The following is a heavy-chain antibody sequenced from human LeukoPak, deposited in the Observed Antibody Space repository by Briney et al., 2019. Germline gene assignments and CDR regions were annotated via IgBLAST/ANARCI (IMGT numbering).Heavy chain of an antibody. CDR3: AKDPTAAGTAEYFQH. CDR2: ISGSGGST. Sequence: PGGSLRLSCAASGFTFSSYAMSWVRQAPGKGLDWVSTISGSGGSTYYADSVKGRFTISRDNSKNTLYLQMNSLRAEDTAVYYCAKDPTAAGTAEYFQHWGQGTLVTVSS. V-gene: IGHV3-23*01. J-gene: IGHJ1*01. CDR1: GFTFSSYA. D-gene: IGHD6-13*01.